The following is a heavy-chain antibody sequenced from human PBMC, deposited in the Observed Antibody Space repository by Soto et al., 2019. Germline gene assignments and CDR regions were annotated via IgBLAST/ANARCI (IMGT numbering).Heavy chain of an antibody. V-gene: IGHV3-11*01. CDR2: ISGSGSNI. J-gene: IGHJ4*02. Sequence: QVQLVESGGGLVKPGGSLRLSCAASGFTFSVYYMSWIRQAPGKGMEWVSYISGSGSNIYYADSVKGRFTVSRDNARNSLYLKMTSLRADDAAVYYCARGTGELDYWGQGTLVTVSS. CDR3: ARGTGELDY. CDR1: GFTFSVYY. D-gene: IGHD3-16*01.